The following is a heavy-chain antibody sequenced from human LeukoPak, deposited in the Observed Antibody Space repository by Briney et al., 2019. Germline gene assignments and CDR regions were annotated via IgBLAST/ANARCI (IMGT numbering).Heavy chain of an antibody. CDR1: GGSISSSNYY. Sequence: SETLSLTCNVSGGSISSSNYYWGWIRQPPGKGLEWIGTIYYSGSTFYNPSLKSRVTMSMDTSKNQFSLKLTSVTAADTAVYYCARQRHGSGPFDYWGQGTLVTVSS. D-gene: IGHD3-10*01. CDR3: ARQRHGSGPFDY. CDR2: IYYSGST. J-gene: IGHJ4*02. V-gene: IGHV4-39*01.